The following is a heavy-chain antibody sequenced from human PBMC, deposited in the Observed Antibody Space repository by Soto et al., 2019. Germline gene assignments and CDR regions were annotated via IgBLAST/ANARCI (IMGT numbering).Heavy chain of an antibody. V-gene: IGHV4-34*01. CDR2: INDRGSI. CDR1: GGSFSGYY. Sequence: QVQLQQWGAGPLRPLETLSLTCGVSGGSFSGYYWAWIRQSPGKGLEWIGEINDRGSINYNPSLKSRARISFDTSKTHCSLNLRSVTAPDAAVYYCAGESHDMLALRSWVWYFELWCRGTLVTVSS. J-gene: IGHJ2*01. CDR3: AGESHDMLALRSWVWYFEL. D-gene: IGHD3-9*01.